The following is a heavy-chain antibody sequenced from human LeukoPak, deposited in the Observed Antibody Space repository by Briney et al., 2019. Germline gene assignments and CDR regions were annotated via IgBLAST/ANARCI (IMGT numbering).Heavy chain of an antibody. Sequence: GGSLRLSCAASGFTFSSYAMHWVRQAPGKGLDWVAVISYDGSNKYYADSVKGRFTISRDNSKNTLYLQMNSLRAEDTAVYYCARDRSPILGITGSYGMDVWGQGTTVTVSS. CDR2: ISYDGSNK. V-gene: IGHV3-30-3*01. CDR1: GFTFSSYA. CDR3: ARDRSPILGITGSYGMDV. D-gene: IGHD1-20*01. J-gene: IGHJ6*02.